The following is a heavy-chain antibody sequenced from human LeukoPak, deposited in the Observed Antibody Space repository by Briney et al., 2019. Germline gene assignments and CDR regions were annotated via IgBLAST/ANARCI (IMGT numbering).Heavy chain of an antibody. D-gene: IGHD1-7*01. CDR2: IYYRGST. J-gene: IGHJ4*02. CDR3: ARLYGNFQNYYDY. CDR1: GGSISSISYY. V-gene: IGHV4-39*07. Sequence: SSETLSLTCTVSGGSISSISYYWGWIRQPPGKGLEWIGHIYYRGSTFYNPSLRGRVTISVDTSKNHFSVKLTSVTTADTAVYYCARLYGNFQNYYDYWGQGTLVTVSS.